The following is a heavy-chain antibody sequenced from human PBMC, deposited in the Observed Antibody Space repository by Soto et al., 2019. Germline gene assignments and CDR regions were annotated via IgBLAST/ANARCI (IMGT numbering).Heavy chain of an antibody. D-gene: IGHD3-22*01. CDR3: ARDSYDSSGSSGYSFDY. J-gene: IGHJ4*02. V-gene: IGHV4-30-4*01. CDR2: IYYSGST. Sequence: QVQLQESGPGLVKPSQTLSLTCTVSGGSISSGDYYWNWIRQPPGKGLEWIGYIYYSGSTYYNPSLKSRVTISVDTSKNQSSLKLSSVTAADTAVYYCARDSYDSSGSSGYSFDYWRQGTLVTVSS. CDR1: GGSISSGDYY.